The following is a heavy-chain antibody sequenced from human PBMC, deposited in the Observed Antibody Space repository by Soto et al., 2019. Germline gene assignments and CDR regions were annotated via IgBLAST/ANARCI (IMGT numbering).Heavy chain of an antibody. CDR3: ARVAMAAGGPGS. CDR1: GFTFSSYS. V-gene: IGHV3-48*01. J-gene: IGHJ5*02. CDR2: ISSSSSTI. D-gene: IGHD6-13*01. Sequence: ESGGGLVQPGGSLRLSCAASGFTFSSYSINWVRQVPGKGLEWVSYISSSSSTIYYAASVKGRFTISRDNAMNSLYLQMNSLRVEDTAIYYCARVAMAAGGPGSWGQGALVTVSS.